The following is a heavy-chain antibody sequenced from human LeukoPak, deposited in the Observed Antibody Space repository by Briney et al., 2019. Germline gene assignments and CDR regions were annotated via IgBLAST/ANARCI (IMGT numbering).Heavy chain of an antibody. CDR1: GGSFSGYY. D-gene: IGHD5-18*01. J-gene: IGHJ4*02. CDR2: INHSGST. Sequence: SETLSLTCAVYGGSFSGYYWSWIRQPPGKGLEWIGEINHSGSTNYNPSLKSRVTISVDTSKNQFSLKLSSVTAADTAVYYCETLGSYGYFAYWGQGTLVTVSS. V-gene: IGHV4-34*01. CDR3: ETLGSYGYFAY.